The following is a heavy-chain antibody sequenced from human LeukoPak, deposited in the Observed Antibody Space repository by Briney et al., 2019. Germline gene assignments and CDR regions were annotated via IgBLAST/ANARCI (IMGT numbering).Heavy chain of an antibody. J-gene: IGHJ4*02. Sequence: ASVKVSCKASGYRFTSYGISWVRQAPGQGLEWMGWISGYNGNTNYAQKLQGRVTMTTDTSTSTAYMELRSLRSDDTAVYYCARAYYYDSSGYYESDYWGQGTLVTVSS. V-gene: IGHV1-18*01. CDR3: ARAYYYDSSGYYESDY. D-gene: IGHD3-22*01. CDR1: GYRFTSYG. CDR2: ISGYNGNT.